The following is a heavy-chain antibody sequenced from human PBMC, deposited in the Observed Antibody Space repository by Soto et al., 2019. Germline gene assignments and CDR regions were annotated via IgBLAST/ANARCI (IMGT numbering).Heavy chain of an antibody. D-gene: IGHD3-10*01. J-gene: IGHJ4*02. Sequence: PSVTCVDFGFTLISCSMFCVGQAQAYELEWVPGLRGGGGAGATYYAESVKARFTISRDNSKNTLFLQMNSLRAEDTAIYYCAKKVNSGSGSQYFDYFGQGTLVTASS. V-gene: IGHV3-23*01. CDR2: LRGGGGAGAT. CDR1: GFTLISCS. CDR3: AKKVNSGSGSQYFDY.